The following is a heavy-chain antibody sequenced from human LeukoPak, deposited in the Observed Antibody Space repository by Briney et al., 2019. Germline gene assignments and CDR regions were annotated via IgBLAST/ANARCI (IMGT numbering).Heavy chain of an antibody. CDR2: IIPIFGTA. V-gene: IGHV1-69*05. J-gene: IGHJ6*03. CDR3: ARGGDYYDSRPYYYMDV. CDR1: GGTFSSYA. D-gene: IGHD3-22*01. Sequence: SVKVSCKASGGTFSSYAISWVRQAPGQGLEWMGGIIPIFGTANYAQKFQGRVTITTDESTSTAYMELSSLRSEDTAVYYCARGGDYYDSRPYYYMDVWGKETTVTVSS.